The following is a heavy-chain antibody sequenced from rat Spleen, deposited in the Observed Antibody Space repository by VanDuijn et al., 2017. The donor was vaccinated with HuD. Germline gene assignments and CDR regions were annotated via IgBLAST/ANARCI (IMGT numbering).Heavy chain of an antibody. CDR2: INKDSRTI. J-gene: IGHJ2*01. V-gene: IGHV4-2*01. CDR1: GFNFNDYW. Sequence: EVKLVESGGGLVQPGRSLKLSCAASGFNFNDYWMDWVRQAPGKGLEWIGEINKDSRTIKYSPSLKDKFTISRDNAQNTLFLQMNKLGSEDTAIYYCVREDAGINYWGQGVVVTVSS. CDR3: VREDAGINY. D-gene: IGHD1-4*01.